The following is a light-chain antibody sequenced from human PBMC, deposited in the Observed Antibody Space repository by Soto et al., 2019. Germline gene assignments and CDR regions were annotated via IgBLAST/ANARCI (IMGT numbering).Light chain of an antibody. CDR3: QQYGSSPT. J-gene: IGKJ1*01. Sequence: EIVLTQSPGTLSLSPGERATLSCRSSQSVSSNYLAWYQQKPDQAPRLVIYDVSGRATGIPDRFSGSGSGKDFTLTISRLEPEDFAVYYCQQYGSSPTFGRGTQVEIK. V-gene: IGKV3-20*01. CDR2: DVS. CDR1: QSVSSNY.